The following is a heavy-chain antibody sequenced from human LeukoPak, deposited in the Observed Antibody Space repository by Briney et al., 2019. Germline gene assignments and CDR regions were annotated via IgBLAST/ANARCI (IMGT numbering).Heavy chain of an antibody. CDR3: ARDSGHGYYGSGSYPFYYYYGMDV. J-gene: IGHJ6*02. D-gene: IGHD3-10*01. Sequence: ASVKVSCKASGYTFTGYYMHWVRQAPGQGLEWMGWINPNSGGTNYAQKFQGRVTMTRDTSISTAYMELSRLRSDDTAVYYCARDSGHGYYGSGSYPFYYYYGMDVWGQGTTVTVSS. CDR1: GYTFTGYY. CDR2: INPNSGGT. V-gene: IGHV1-2*02.